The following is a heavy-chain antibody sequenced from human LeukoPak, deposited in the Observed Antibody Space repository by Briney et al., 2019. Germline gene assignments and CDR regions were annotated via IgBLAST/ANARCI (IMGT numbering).Heavy chain of an antibody. CDR2: MNPNSGNT. Sequence: GASVKVSCKASGYTFTSYDINWVRQATGQGLEWMGWMNPNSGNTGYAQKFQGRVTMTRNTSISTAYMELSSLRSEDTAVYYCARTNMVRGVIIGWFDPWGQGTLVTVSS. CDR1: GYTFTSYD. D-gene: IGHD3-10*01. J-gene: IGHJ5*02. CDR3: ARTNMVRGVIIGWFDP. V-gene: IGHV1-8*01.